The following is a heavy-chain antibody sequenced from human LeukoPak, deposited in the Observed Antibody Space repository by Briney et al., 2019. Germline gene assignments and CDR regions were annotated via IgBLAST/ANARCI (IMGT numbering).Heavy chain of an antibody. CDR3: ARGSRGYDSSGQFDY. CDR1: GGSFSGYY. V-gene: IGHV4-34*01. CDR2: INHSGST. J-gene: IGHJ4*02. Sequence: SETLSLTCAVYGGSFSGYYWSWIRQPPGKGLEWIGEINHSGSTNYNPSLKSRVTISVDTSKNQFSLKLSSVTAADTAVYYCARGSRGYDSSGQFDYWGQGTLVTVSS. D-gene: IGHD3-22*01.